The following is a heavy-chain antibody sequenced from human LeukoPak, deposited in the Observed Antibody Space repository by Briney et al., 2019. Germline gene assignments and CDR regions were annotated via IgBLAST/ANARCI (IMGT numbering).Heavy chain of an antibody. CDR2: ISVRSNYI. CDR1: GYTFSSYS. Sequence: GGSLRLSCAASGYTFSSYSINWVRQAPGKGLEWVSSISVRSNYIYYADSVRGRFRISRDDARDSLYLQMDSLRAEDTAVYYCVRLRRNSDTTGFYYYYDFWGQGTLVTVSS. CDR3: VRLRRNSDTTGFYYYYDF. J-gene: IGHJ4*02. D-gene: IGHD3-22*01. V-gene: IGHV3-21*01.